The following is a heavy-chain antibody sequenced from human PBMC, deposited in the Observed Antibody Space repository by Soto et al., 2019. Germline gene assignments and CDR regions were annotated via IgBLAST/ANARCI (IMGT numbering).Heavy chain of an antibody. V-gene: IGHV4-34*01. CDR1: GGSFSGYY. D-gene: IGHD3-22*01. CDR3: ARGEYESSSRHHFYYYYGMDV. Sequence: SETLSLTCAVYGGSFSGYYCTWIRQPPGKGLDWIGEINHIGSTNYNPSLKSRVTISVDTSKNQFSLRLSSVTAADTALYYCARGEYESSSRHHFYYYYGMDVWGQGTTVTVS. CDR2: INHIGST. J-gene: IGHJ6*02.